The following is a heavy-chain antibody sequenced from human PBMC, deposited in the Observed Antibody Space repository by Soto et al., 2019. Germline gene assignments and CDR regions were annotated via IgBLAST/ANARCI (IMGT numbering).Heavy chain of an antibody. CDR1: GFSFSSYA. Sequence: QVQVVESGGGVVHPGRSLRLSCAASGFSFSSYAMHWVRQTPGKGLERVAVISYDGVNTYYADSVKGRFTISRDSSKKTIDLYMNSLRNEDTAVYYCARAPPRGIDTPGTCGSGMDVWGQVTTVTVSS. J-gene: IGHJ6*02. D-gene: IGHD6-13*01. V-gene: IGHV3-30-3*01. CDR2: ISYDGVNT. CDR3: ARAPPRGIDTPGTCGSGMDV.